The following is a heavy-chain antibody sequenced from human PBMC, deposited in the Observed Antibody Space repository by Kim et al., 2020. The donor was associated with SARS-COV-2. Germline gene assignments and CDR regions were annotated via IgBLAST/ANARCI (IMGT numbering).Heavy chain of an antibody. CDR2: IKQDGSEK. V-gene: IGHV3-7*01. J-gene: IGHJ6*01. D-gene: IGHD6-19*01. CDR3: AREGSNAQYSIGWYYY. Sequence: GGSLRLSCAASGFTFSYYWMSWVRQAPGKGLEWVANIKQDGSEKYYVDSVKGRFTISRDNAKNSLYLQMNSLRAEDTAVYYCAREGSNAQYSIGWYYY. CDR1: GFTFSYYW.